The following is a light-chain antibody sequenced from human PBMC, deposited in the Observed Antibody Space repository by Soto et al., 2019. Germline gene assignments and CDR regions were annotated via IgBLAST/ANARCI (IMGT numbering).Light chain of an antibody. CDR3: QQSYSTPRLFT. J-gene: IGKJ2*01. V-gene: IGKV1-39*01. Sequence: DIQMTQSPASLSASVGDRVTITCRASQSISRYLNWYQQKPGKAPKLLIYAASSLQSGVPSRFRGSGSGTDFTLTISSLQPEDSATYYCQQSYSTPRLFTFGQGTNLEI. CDR1: QSISRY. CDR2: AAS.